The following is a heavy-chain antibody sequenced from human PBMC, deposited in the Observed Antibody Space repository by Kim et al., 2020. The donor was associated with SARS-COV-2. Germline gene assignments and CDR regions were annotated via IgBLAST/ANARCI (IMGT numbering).Heavy chain of an antibody. V-gene: IGHV1-46*03. D-gene: IGHD1-20*01. CDR3: TNNKAPAVSAGAFHN. CDR2: INPSGRST. Sequence: ASVKVSCKASGYTFTAYYMHWVRQAPGQGFEWLGVINPSGRSTTYAERFLGRLTLTRDTSTSTVYMALSSLTSVDTAVYYCTNNKAPAVSAGAFHNWGQGTLVTVSS. CDR1: GYTFTAYY. J-gene: IGHJ4*02.